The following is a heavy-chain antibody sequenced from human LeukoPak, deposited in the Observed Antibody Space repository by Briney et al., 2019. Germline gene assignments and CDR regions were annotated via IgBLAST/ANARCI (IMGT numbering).Heavy chain of an antibody. J-gene: IGHJ4*02. CDR3: AKVDDYVWGSYRYFNDY. D-gene: IGHD3-16*02. CDR1: GFTFSSYG. Sequence: GGSLRLSCAASGFTFSSYGMHWVRQAPGKGLEWVAVISYDGSNKYYADSVKGRFTISRDNSKNTLYLQMNSLRAEDTAVYYCAKVDDYVWGSYRYFNDYWGQGTLVTVSS. V-gene: IGHV3-30*18. CDR2: ISYDGSNK.